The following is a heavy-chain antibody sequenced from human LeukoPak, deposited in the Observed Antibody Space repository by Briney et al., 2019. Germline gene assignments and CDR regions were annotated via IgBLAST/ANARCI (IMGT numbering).Heavy chain of an antibody. CDR3: ARDESGSYTS. D-gene: IGHD1-26*01. Sequence: ASVKVSCKASGGTFSSYAISWVRQAPGQGLEWMGLMNPNSGGTHYAQKFQGRVTMTRDTSISTAYMELSRLRSDDTAIYYCARDESGSYTSWGQGTLVTVSS. CDR1: GGTFSSYA. CDR2: MNPNSGGT. J-gene: IGHJ5*02. V-gene: IGHV1-2*02.